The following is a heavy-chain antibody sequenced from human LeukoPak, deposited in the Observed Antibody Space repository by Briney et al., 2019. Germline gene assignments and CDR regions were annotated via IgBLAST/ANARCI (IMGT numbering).Heavy chain of an antibody. Sequence: SETLSLTCTVSGYSISSGYYWGWIRQPPGKGLEWIGSIYHSGSTYYNPSLKSRVTISVDTSKNQFSLKLSSVPAADTAVYYCAAYTAMVIDYWGQGTLVTVSS. CDR3: AAYTAMVIDY. J-gene: IGHJ4*02. V-gene: IGHV4-38-2*02. CDR2: IYHSGST. CDR1: GYSISSGYY. D-gene: IGHD5-18*01.